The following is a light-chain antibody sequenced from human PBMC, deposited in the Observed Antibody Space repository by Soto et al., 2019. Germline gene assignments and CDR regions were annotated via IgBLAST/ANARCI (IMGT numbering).Light chain of an antibody. CDR3: QQYHNWPPYT. Sequence: EIVMTQSPATLSVSPGERATLSCRASQSVSTNLAWYQQKPGQAPRLLMYGASTRAPGIPARFSGSGSGTEFTLTVSSLQAEDVAVYYCQQYHNWPPYTFGQGTKLAIK. V-gene: IGKV3-15*01. J-gene: IGKJ2*01. CDR1: QSVSTN. CDR2: GAS.